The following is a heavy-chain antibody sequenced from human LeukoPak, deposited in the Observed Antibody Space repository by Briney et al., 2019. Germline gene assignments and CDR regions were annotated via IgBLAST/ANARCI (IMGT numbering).Heavy chain of an antibody. CDR1: GFTFSDYY. D-gene: IGHD2-2*01. CDR3: AREFSRDIVVVPAAFPDY. J-gene: IGHJ4*02. V-gene: IGHV3-11*06. CDR2: ISSSSSYT. Sequence: GGSLRLSCAASGFTFSDYYMSWIRQAPGKGLEWVSYISSSSSYTNYADSVRGRFTISRDNAKNSLYLRMNSLRAEDTAVYYCAREFSRDIVVVPAAFPDYWGQGTLVTVSS.